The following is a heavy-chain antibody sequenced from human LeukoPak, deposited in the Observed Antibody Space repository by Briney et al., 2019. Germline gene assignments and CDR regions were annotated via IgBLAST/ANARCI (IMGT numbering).Heavy chain of an antibody. D-gene: IGHD3-22*01. Sequence: QTGGSLRLSCAASGFTFLSYNMNWVRQAPGKGLEWVSYISSSGRSIYNADSVKGRFTISRDNAKNSLYLQMNSLRAEDTAVYYCARLDSSGFDYWGQGTLVTVSS. CDR1: GFTFLSYN. CDR3: ARLDSSGFDY. CDR2: ISSSGRSI. J-gene: IGHJ4*02. V-gene: IGHV3-48*04.